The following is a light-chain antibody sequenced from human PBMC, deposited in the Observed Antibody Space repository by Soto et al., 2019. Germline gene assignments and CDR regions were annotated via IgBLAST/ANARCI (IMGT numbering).Light chain of an antibody. CDR2: DDS. CDR1: DIGSKS. V-gene: IGLV3-21*02. J-gene: IGLJ1*01. CDR3: QVWDSTNDHYV. Sequence: YELTQPPSVSVAPGQTARITCGGNDIGSKSVHWYQQKAGQGPVLVVYDDSDRPSGIPERFSGSNSGNTATLTISRVEAGDEADYYCQVWDSTNDHYVFGTGTKLTVL.